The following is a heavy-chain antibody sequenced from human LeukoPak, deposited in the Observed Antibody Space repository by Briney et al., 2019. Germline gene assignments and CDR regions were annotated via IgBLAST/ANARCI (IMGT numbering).Heavy chain of an antibody. J-gene: IGHJ4*02. CDR2: ISGSGGST. Sequence: GGSLRLSCAASGFTFSSYAMSWVRQAPGKGLEWGSAISGSGGSTYYADSVKGRFTISRDNSKTPLYLQMNSLRAEDTAVYYCAKSGYEPFDYWGQGTLVTVSS. D-gene: IGHD5-12*01. CDR3: AKSGYEPFDY. CDR1: GFTFSSYA. V-gene: IGHV3-23*01.